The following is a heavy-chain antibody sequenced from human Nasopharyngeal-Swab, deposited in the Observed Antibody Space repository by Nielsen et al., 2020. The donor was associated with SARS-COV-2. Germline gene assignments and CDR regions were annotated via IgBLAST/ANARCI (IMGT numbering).Heavy chain of an antibody. J-gene: IGHJ1*01. CDR1: GFIFSNYG. D-gene: IGHD2-2*01. CDR2: IWYDGNKK. Sequence: GESLKISCAASGFIFSNYGMHWVRQAPGKGLEWVAVIWYDGNKKHYGDSVKGRFTISRDNSKNMLYLEVTSVKAEDTAVYYCAREEGYCSSTVCYSGCLQHWGQCTLIAVSS. V-gene: IGHV3-33*01. CDR3: AREEGYCSSTVCYSGCLQH.